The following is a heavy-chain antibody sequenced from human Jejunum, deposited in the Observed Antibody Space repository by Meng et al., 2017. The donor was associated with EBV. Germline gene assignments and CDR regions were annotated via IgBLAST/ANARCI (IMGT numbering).Heavy chain of an antibody. D-gene: IGHD3-16*01. J-gene: IGHJ4*02. CDR3: ARVAFIYTTRSLYS. V-gene: IGHV4-34*02. CDR2: INHSGST. CDR1: RGSFSGYY. Sequence: QVQRQPGGAGLLKPSETLPLPCAVYRGSFSGYYWSWIRQHPGKGLEWIGEINHSGSTTYNPSLQSRVPLSVETSQNQFSLRLNSVTAADTAVYYCARVAFIYTTRSLYSWGQGTLVTVFS.